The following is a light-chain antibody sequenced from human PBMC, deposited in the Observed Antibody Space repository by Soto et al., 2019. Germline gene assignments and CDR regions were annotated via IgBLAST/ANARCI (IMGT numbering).Light chain of an antibody. CDR2: KAS. CDR3: QQYNTYPRT. Sequence: DIQMTQSPSSLSASVRDRVTVTCRASQTISGWLAWYQQKPGKAPKLLIYKASSLESGVPSRFSGSGSGTEFTLTISSLQPDDFATYYCQQYNTYPRTFGQGTKVEFK. V-gene: IGKV1-5*03. J-gene: IGKJ1*01. CDR1: QTISGW.